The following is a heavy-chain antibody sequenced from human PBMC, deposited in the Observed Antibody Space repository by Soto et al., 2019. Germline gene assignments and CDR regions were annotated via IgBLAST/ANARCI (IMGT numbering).Heavy chain of an antibody. CDR3: RRSSWEERNYYGMDV. V-gene: IGHV1-69*06. D-gene: IGHD6-13*01. CDR1: GGTFSSYA. CDR2: IIPIFGTA. Sequence: QVQLVQSGAEVQKPGSSVKVSCKASGGTFSSYAISWVRQAPGQGLEWMGGIIPIFGTANYAQKFQGRVRITADKSMSTAYMELSSRRSDVTAVYYCRRSSWEERNYYGMDVWGQGTTVTVSS. J-gene: IGHJ6*02.